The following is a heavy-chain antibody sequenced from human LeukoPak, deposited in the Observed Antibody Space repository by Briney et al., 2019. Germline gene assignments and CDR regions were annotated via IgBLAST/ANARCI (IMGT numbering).Heavy chain of an antibody. V-gene: IGHV1-18*01. CDR2: ISAYNGNT. D-gene: IGHD2-15*01. CDR3: ARTPRYCSGGSCYSILNYYYYGMDV. Sequence: ASVNVSCKASGYTFTSYGISWVRQAPGQGLEWMGWISAYNGNTNYAQKLQGRVTMTTDTSTSTAYMELRSLRSDDTAVYYCARTPRYCSGGSCYSILNYYYYGMDVWGQGTTVTVSS. J-gene: IGHJ6*02. CDR1: GYTFTSYG.